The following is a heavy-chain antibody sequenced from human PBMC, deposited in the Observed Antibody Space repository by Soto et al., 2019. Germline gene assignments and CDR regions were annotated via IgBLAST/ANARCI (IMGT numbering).Heavy chain of an antibody. J-gene: IGHJ6*02. CDR3: ARVGSSSSWYYYYYGMDV. V-gene: IGHV1-69*02. CDR2: IIPILGIA. CDR1: GGTFSSYT. D-gene: IGHD6-13*01. Sequence: QVQLVQSGAEVKKPGSSVKVSCKASGGTFSSYTISWVRQAPGQGLEWMGRIIPILGIANYAQKFQGRVTITADKSTRTAYMELSRLRSEDTAVYYCARVGSSSSWYYYYYGMDVWGQGTTVTVSS.